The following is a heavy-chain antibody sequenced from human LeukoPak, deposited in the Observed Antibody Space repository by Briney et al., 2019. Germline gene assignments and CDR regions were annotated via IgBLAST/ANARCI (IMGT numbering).Heavy chain of an antibody. V-gene: IGHV4-61*02. CDR3: ARGSWGVVTATGYYYYMDV. Sequence: SETLSLTCTVSGGSISSGSYYWSWIRQPAGKGLRWIGRIYTSGSTNYNPSLKSRVTISVDTSKNQFSLKLSSVTAADTAVYYCARGSWGVVTATGYYYYMDVWGKGTTVTVSS. CDR1: GGSISSGSYY. J-gene: IGHJ6*03. CDR2: IYTSGST. D-gene: IGHD2-21*02.